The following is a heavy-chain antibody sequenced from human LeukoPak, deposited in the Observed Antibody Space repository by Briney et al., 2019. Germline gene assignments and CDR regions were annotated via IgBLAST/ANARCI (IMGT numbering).Heavy chain of an antibody. V-gene: IGHV1-69*13. CDR2: IIPIFGTA. Sequence: SVKVSCKVSGYTLTELSMHWVRQAPGQGLEWMGGIIPIFGTANYAQKFQGRVTITADESTSTAYMELSSLRSEDTAVYYCARDDYGDGPFDYWGQGTLVTVSS. D-gene: IGHD4-17*01. CDR3: ARDDYGDGPFDY. J-gene: IGHJ4*02. CDR1: GYTLTELS.